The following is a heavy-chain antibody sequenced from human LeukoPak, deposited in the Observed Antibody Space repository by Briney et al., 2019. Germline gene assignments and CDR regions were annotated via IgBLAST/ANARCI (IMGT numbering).Heavy chain of an antibody. CDR1: GYTLTELS. Sequence: ASVTVSFKVSGYTLTELSMHWVRQAPGKGLEWMGGFDPEDGETIYAQKFQGRVTMTEDTSTDTAYMELSSLRSEDTAVYYCATAWITMVRGVITDYWGQGTLVTVSS. V-gene: IGHV1-24*01. D-gene: IGHD3-10*01. CDR3: ATAWITMVRGVITDY. CDR2: FDPEDGET. J-gene: IGHJ4*02.